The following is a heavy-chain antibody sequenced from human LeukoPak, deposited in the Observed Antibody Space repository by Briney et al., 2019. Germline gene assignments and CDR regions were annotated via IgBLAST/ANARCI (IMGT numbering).Heavy chain of an antibody. D-gene: IGHD3-16*01. V-gene: IGHV3-7*01. CDR3: ASGGHLDY. CDR1: GLTVSNFW. J-gene: IGHJ4*02. Sequence: GGSLRLSCATSGLTVSNFWMSWVRQAPGKGGEWGANIKEDGTEKYYVDSVKGRLTISRDNAKNSLSLQMNSLRGEDTAIYYCASGGHLDYWGQGTLVTVSS. CDR2: IKEDGTEK.